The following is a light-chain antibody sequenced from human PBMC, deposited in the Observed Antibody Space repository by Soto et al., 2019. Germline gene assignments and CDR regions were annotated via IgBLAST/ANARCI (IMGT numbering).Light chain of an antibody. J-gene: IGKJ4*01. CDR2: GVS. Sequence: EVVLTQSPGTLSLSPGERATLSCRASQSFRNNYLAWYQQRPGQAPRLLIYGVSRRASGIPDRFSGSGSEADFTLTLSRLEPEDSGVYYCQQYDSTPGFTFGGGTKVEIK. V-gene: IGKV3-20*01. CDR3: QQYDSTPGFT. CDR1: QSFRNNY.